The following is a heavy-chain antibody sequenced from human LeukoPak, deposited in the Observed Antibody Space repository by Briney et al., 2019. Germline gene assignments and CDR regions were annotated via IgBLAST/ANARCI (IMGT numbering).Heavy chain of an antibody. D-gene: IGHD1-26*01. CDR2: LSSGGCST. J-gene: IGHJ5*02. Sequence: GGSLRLSCAASGFTLRLYWMQWVRQATGEGLVWVSRLSSGGCSTTSAVSVKGRYTIPRDNAKHTLYLHIESLRGDDTAVYYCTRMSREAPELPDLWGQGTLVTVSS. V-gene: IGHV3-74*01. CDR1: GFTLRLYW. CDR3: TRMSREAPELPDL.